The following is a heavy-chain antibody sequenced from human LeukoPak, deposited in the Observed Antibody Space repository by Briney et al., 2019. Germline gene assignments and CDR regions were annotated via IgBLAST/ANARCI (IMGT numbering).Heavy chain of an antibody. J-gene: IGHJ4*02. V-gene: IGHV1-18*01. D-gene: IGHD6-13*01. Sequence: GASVKVSCTASGYTFTSFGINWVRQAPGQGLEWIGWISAYNGYTNYAQELQGRVTVTTDTSTSTAYMELGSLRSDDTAVYYCARVVIPLYSSSRFDYWGQGTLVTVSS. CDR1: GYTFTSFG. CDR3: ARVVIPLYSSSRFDY. CDR2: ISAYNGYT.